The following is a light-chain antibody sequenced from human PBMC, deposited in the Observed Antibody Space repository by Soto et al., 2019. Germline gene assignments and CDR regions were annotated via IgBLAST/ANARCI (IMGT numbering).Light chain of an antibody. V-gene: IGLV2-14*01. Sequence: QSVLTQPASVSGSPGQSITISCTGTSSDVGGYHYVSWYQQYPGKAPKVMIYDVSNRPSGVSNRFSGSKSGTTASLTISGLQAEDEADYYCCSYASSSTYVFGSGTKVTVL. CDR1: SSDVGGYHY. CDR2: DVS. CDR3: CSYASSSTYV. J-gene: IGLJ1*01.